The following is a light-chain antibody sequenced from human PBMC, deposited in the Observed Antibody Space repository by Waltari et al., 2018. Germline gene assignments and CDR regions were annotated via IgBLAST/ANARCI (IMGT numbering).Light chain of an antibody. CDR3: QQYDSYPWT. CDR1: QSISSW. V-gene: IGKV1-5*03. J-gene: IGKJ1*01. Sequence: EIQMTQSPATLSASVGDRVIITCRATQSISSWLAWFQQKPGKAPKLLIYQASTLESGVPSRFSGSGSGSEFTLTISSLQPDDFATYHCQQYDSYPWTFGQGTKVEVK. CDR2: QAS.